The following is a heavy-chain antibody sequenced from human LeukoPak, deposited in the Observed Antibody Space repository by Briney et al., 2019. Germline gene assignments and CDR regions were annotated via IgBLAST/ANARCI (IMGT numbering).Heavy chain of an antibody. V-gene: IGHV4-34*01. D-gene: IGHD2-2*01. J-gene: IGHJ4*02. CDR1: GGSFSGYY. CDR3: ARLGGPAAATLLDY. CDR2: IYHSGST. Sequence: SETLSLTCAVYGGSFSGYYWSWIRQPPGKGLEWIGSIYHSGSTYYNPSLKSRVTISVDTSKNQFSLKLRSVTAAETAVYYCARLGGPAAATLLDYWGQGTLVTVSS.